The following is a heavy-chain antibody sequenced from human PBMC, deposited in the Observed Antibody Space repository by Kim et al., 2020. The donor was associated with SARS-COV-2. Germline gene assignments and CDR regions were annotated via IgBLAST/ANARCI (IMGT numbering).Heavy chain of an antibody. D-gene: IGHD6-19*01. V-gene: IGHV4-31*03. CDR2: IYYSGST. J-gene: IGHJ5*02. CDR3: ARDFRQYSSGCSSLIDT. Sequence: SETLSLTCTVSGGSTSSGGYYWSWIRQHPGKGLEWIGYIYYSGSTYYNPSLKSRVTISVDRSNNQFSRKLSSVTAADTAVYYCARDFRQYSSGCSSLIDTLGQG. CDR1: GGSTSSGGYY.